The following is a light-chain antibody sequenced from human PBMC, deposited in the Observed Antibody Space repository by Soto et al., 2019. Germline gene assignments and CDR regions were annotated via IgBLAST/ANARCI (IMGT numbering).Light chain of an antibody. J-gene: IGKJ4*01. CDR2: DTS. CDR1: QGIGDT. V-gene: IGKV3-15*01. CDR3: QPYNNWPLT. Sequence: EVVMRQSHATLSVSPGAGSTLSGRASQGIGDTLAWYQHKPGQTNRLLIYDTSTRATGVPTRFSGSRSGAEFTLTINSLQSEDFAVYYCQPYNNWPLTFGGGTKVDIK.